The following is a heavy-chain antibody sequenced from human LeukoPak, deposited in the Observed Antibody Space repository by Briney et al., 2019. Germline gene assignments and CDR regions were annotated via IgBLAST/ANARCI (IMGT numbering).Heavy chain of an antibody. D-gene: IGHD6-13*01. CDR1: GYTFTSYA. CDR2: INTNTGNP. V-gene: IGHV7-4-1*02. CDR3: ARDRSWWGTIAAAGKKEFDP. Sequence: ASVKVSCKASGYTFTSYAMNWVRQAPGQGLEWMGWINTNTGNPTYAQGFTGRFVFSLDTSVSTAYLQISSLKAEDTAVYYCARDRSWWGTIAAAGKKEFDPWGQGTLVTVSS. J-gene: IGHJ5*02.